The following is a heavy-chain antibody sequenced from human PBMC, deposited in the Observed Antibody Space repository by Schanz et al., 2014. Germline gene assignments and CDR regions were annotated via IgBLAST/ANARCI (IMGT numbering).Heavy chain of an antibody. D-gene: IGHD6-6*01. CDR1: GFTFSSYG. V-gene: IGHV3-30*03. J-gene: IGHJ6*03. CDR2: ISYDGNNE. CDR3: ARADIGARTHDYYYYFIDV. Sequence: QVQLVESGGGVVQPGRSRRLSCEASGFTFSSYGMHWVRQAPGKGLEWVAVISYDGNNEDYADSVKGRFSISRDNGKKSLYLQMNSLRAEDTAVYYCARADIGARTHDYYYYFIDVWGIGTTVTVSS.